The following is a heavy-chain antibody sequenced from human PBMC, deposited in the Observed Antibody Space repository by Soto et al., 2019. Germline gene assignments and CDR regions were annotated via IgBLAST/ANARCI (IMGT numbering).Heavy chain of an antibody. J-gene: IGHJ6*02. CDR1: GYIFTSYA. CDR3: ARASTRYCSSTSCYAYYYYYGMDV. CDR2: VNAGNGNT. V-gene: IGHV1-3*01. Sequence: QVQLVQSGAEVKKPGASVKVSCKASGYIFTSYAMHWVRQAPGQRLEWMGWVNAGNGNTKYSQKFQGRVTITRDTSASIAYMELSSLRSEDTAVYYCARASTRYCSSTSCYAYYYYYGMDVWGQGTTVTVSS. D-gene: IGHD2-2*01.